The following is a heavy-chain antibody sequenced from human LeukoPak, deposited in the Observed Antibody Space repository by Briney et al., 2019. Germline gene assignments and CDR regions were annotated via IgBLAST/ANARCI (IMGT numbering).Heavy chain of an antibody. Sequence: ASAKVSCKASGYTFTSYYIHWVRQAPGQGFEWMGIINPIGGTTDYAQKFQGRVTVTRDTSTSTVYMELSSLRSEDTAVYYCARQQGLQNLNFDYWGQGTLVTVSS. CDR2: INPIGGTT. V-gene: IGHV1-46*01. CDR1: GYTFTSYY. J-gene: IGHJ4*02. D-gene: IGHD4-11*01. CDR3: ARQQGLQNLNFDY.